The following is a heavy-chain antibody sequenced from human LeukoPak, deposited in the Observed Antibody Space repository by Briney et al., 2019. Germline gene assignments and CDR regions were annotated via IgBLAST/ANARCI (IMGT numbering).Heavy chain of an antibody. CDR2: INPDGSEQ. CDR3: ARGQRSDSGYSPFDS. J-gene: IGHJ4*02. Sequence: GWSLRLSCAASGFAFGSSWVNWVRQAPGKGLEWVAKINPDGSEQDYVESVKGRFTISRDNAKNSVSLVMDTVSAGDTAVYFCARGQRSDSGYSPFDSWGQGTLVTVSS. D-gene: IGHD3-22*01. V-gene: IGHV3-7*04. CDR1: GFAFGSSW.